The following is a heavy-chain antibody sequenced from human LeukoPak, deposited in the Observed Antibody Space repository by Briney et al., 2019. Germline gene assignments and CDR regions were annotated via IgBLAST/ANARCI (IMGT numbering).Heavy chain of an antibody. CDR2: TYYRSKWYN. CDR1: GDSVSSNSAA. CDR3: ARGKWKLLSHYWCFDL. Sequence: SQTLSLTCAISGDSVSSNSAAWNWIRQSPSRGLEWLGRTYYRSKWYNDYAVSVKSRITINPDTSKNQFSLQLSSVTPEDTAVYYCARGKWKLLSHYWCFDLWGRGTLVTVSS. J-gene: IGHJ2*01. V-gene: IGHV6-1*01. D-gene: IGHD2/OR15-2a*01.